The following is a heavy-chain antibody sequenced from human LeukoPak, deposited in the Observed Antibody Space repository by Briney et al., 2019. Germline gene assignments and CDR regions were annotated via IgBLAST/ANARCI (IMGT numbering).Heavy chain of an antibody. J-gene: IGHJ5*02. Sequence: KPSETLSLTCTVSGGSISSYSWSWIRQPPGKGLEWIGYIYYSGSTYYNPSLKSRVTISVDTSKNQFSLKLSSVTAADTAVYYCARVYNWFDPWGQGTLVTVSS. CDR2: IYYSGST. CDR1: GGSISSYS. V-gene: IGHV4-59*12. CDR3: ARVYNWFDP.